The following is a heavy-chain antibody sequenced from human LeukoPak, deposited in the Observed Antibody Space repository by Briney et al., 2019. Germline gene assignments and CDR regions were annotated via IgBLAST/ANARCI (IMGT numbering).Heavy chain of an antibody. J-gene: IGHJ6*02. Sequence: GGSLRLSCAASGFTFSSYAMSWVRQAPGKGLEWVSAISGSGGSTYYADSVKGRFTISRDNSKNTLYLQMNSLRAEDTGVYYCAKDLEYSSGWYYYYGMDVWGQGTTVTVSS. D-gene: IGHD6-19*01. CDR2: ISGSGGST. CDR1: GFTFSSYA. V-gene: IGHV3-23*01. CDR3: AKDLEYSSGWYYYYGMDV.